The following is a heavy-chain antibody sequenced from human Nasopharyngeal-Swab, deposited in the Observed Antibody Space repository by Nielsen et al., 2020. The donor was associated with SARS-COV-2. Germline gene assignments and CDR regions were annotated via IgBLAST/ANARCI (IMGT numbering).Heavy chain of an antibody. V-gene: IGHV3-33*01. Sequence: GESLKISCAASGFTFSSYGMHWVRQAPGKGLEWVAVIWYDGSNKYYADSVKGRFTISRDNSKNTLYLQMNSLKTEDTAVYYCTTDSPLEWLLLSLFKADDYYGMDVWGQGTTVTVSS. CDR1: GFTFSSYG. CDR2: IWYDGSNK. D-gene: IGHD3-3*01. J-gene: IGHJ6*02. CDR3: TTDSPLEWLLLSLFKADDYYGMDV.